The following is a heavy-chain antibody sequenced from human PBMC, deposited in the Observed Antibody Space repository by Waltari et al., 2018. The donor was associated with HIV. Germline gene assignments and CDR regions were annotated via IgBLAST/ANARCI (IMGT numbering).Heavy chain of an antibody. CDR1: GYDFASHW. CDR2: IYPGDPET. CDR3: ARVPFGDYFDS. V-gene: IGHV5-51*03. D-gene: IGHD3-10*01. J-gene: IGHJ4*02. Sequence: EVYLEQSGPEVKKPGESLKISCKISGYDFASHWIGWVRQTPGKGLESVAIIYPGDPETSYSPPFQGRVTVSVDKSLTTAYLHWTRLRASDTAIYYWARVPFGDYFDSWGQGTLVTVSS.